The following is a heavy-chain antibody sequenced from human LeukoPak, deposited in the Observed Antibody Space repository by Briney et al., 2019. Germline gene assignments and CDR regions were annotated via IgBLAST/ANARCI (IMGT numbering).Heavy chain of an antibody. CDR1: GGSISSYY. V-gene: IGHV4-59*01. J-gene: IGHJ4*02. Sequence: SETLSLTCTVSGGSISSYYWSWIRQPPGKGLEWIGYIYYSGSTNYNPSLKGRVTISVDTSKNQFSLKLSSVTAADTAVYYCARVRDGNSSGYSLDYWGQGTLVTVSS. CDR2: IYYSGST. D-gene: IGHD3-22*01. CDR3: ARVRDGNSSGYSLDY.